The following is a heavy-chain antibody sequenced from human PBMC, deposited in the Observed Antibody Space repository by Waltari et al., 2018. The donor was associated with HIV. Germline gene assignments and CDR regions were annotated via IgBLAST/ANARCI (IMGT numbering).Heavy chain of an antibody. CDR3: ARRQQLTD. J-gene: IGHJ4*02. Sequence: VQPGGSLRLSCAASGFTFSSSWMTWVRQAPGKGLEWVANIKEDGSEIHYVDSVKGRFTISRDNAKNSLYLQMNSLRAEDTAVYYCARRQQLTDWGQGTLVTVSS. CDR2: IKEDGSEI. V-gene: IGHV3-7*01. D-gene: IGHD6-13*01. CDR1: GFTFSSSW.